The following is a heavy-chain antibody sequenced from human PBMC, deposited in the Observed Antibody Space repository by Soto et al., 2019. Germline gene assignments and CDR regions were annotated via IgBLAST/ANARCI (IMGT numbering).Heavy chain of an antibody. V-gene: IGHV4-4*02. CDR2: IYHSGST. J-gene: IGHJ3*02. D-gene: IGHD5-18*01. Sequence: QVQLQESGPGLVKPSGTLSLTCAVSGGSISSSNWWSWVRQPPGKGLEWIGEIYHSGSTNYNPSLKSRVTISVDKSKNQFSLKLSSVTAADTAVYYCARVISKVVDTAMGDGGDAFDIWGQGTMVTVSS. CDR1: GGSISSSNW. CDR3: ARVISKVVDTAMGDGGDAFDI.